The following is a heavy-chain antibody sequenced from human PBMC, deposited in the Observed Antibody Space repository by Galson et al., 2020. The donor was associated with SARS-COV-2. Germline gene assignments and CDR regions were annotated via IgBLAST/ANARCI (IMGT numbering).Heavy chain of an antibody. CDR3: ARDLGGYLDY. CDR2: ISYDGSNK. D-gene: IGHD3-10*01. V-gene: IGHV3-30-3*01. CDR1: GFTFSSYA. J-gene: IGHJ4*02. Sequence: GESLKIPCAASGFTFSSYAMHWVRQAPGRGLEWVAVISYDGSNKYYADSVKGRFTISRDNSKNTLYLQMNSLRAEDTAVYYCARDLGGYLDYWGQGTLVTVSS.